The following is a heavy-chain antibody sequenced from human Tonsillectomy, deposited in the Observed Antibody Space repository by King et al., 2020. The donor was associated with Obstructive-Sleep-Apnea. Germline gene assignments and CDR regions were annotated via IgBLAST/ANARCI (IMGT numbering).Heavy chain of an antibody. Sequence: QLQESGPGLVQPSETLSLTCTVSGYSINSGYFWGGIRQPPGKGLEWIGTIYYSGSTYYNPSLKSRVTISVDTSKNQFSLKLSSVTAADTAVYYCASVGLTYWGQGTLVTVSS. CDR1: GYSINSGYF. V-gene: IGHV4-38-2*02. J-gene: IGHJ4*02. CDR2: IYYSGST. CDR3: ASVGLTY. D-gene: IGHD2-15*01.